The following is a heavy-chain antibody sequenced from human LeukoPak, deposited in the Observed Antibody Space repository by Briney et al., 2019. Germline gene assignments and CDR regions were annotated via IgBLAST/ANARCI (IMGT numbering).Heavy chain of an antibody. J-gene: IGHJ4*02. CDR3: ARSTSDIAVAVDY. CDR2: IYPGDSDT. Sequence: GESLKISCKGSGYSFTSYWIGWVRQMPGKGLEWMGIIYPGDSDTRYSPSFQGQVTISADKSISTAYLQWSNLKASDTAMYYCARSTSDIAVAVDYWGQGTLVTVSS. CDR1: GYSFTSYW. V-gene: IGHV5-51*01. D-gene: IGHD6-19*01.